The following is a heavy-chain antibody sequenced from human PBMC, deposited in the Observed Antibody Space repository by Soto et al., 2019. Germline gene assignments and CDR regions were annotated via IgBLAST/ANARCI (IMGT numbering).Heavy chain of an antibody. CDR2: IYYSGSA. CDR3: ARTYYYDSSGYHYFDY. J-gene: IGHJ4*02. Sequence: TVSGGSISSYYWSWIRQPPGKGLEWIGYIYYSGSANYNPSLKSRVTISVDTSKNQFSLKLSSVTAADTAVYYCARTYYYDSSGYHYFDYWGQGTLVTVSS. V-gene: IGHV4-59*01. CDR1: GGSISSYY. D-gene: IGHD3-22*01.